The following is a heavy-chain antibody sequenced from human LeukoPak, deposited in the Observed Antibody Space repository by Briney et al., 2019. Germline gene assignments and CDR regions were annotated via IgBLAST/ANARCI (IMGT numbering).Heavy chain of an antibody. Sequence: GGSLRLSCAASGFTFSSYAMSWVRQAPGKGLEWVSAISGSGGSTYYADSVKGRFTISRDNAKNSLYLQMNSLRAEDTAVYYCARPPGYSYGYKYWGQGTLVTVSS. CDR3: ARPPGYSYGYKY. J-gene: IGHJ4*02. V-gene: IGHV3-23*01. CDR1: GFTFSSYA. D-gene: IGHD5-18*01. CDR2: ISGSGGST.